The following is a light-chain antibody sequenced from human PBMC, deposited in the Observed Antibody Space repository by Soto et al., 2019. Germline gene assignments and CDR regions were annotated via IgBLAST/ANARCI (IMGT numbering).Light chain of an antibody. Sequence: QSALTQPPSPSGSPGQSVTISSTGTKYDIGVYDTVSWYQHHPDKAPRLITHEVVQRPSGHPDRFSGSKSGTTASLTVSGVQSADEAVYFCKSYAGSNTSVLGSGTKVKVL. CDR3: KSYAGSNTSV. CDR2: EVV. CDR1: KYDIGVYDT. V-gene: IGLV2-8*01. J-gene: IGLJ1*01.